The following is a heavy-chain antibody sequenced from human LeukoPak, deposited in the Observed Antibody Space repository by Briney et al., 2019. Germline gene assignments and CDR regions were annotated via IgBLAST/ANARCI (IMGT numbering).Heavy chain of an antibody. V-gene: IGHV3-30*18. D-gene: IGHD6-13*01. CDR1: GFTSSRYG. CDR3: AKAFRAAAGNFGSDY. J-gene: IGHJ4*02. Sequence: ARSLRLSCAASGFTSSRYGMHWVRQAPGKGLEWVAVISYDGSTKDYADSVKGRFTISRDNSKNTLYLQMSSLRAEDTAVYYCAKAFRAAAGNFGSDYWGQGTLVTVSS. CDR2: ISYDGSTK.